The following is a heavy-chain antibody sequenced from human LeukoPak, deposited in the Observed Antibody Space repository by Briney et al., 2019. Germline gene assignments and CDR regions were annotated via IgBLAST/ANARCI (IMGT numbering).Heavy chain of an antibody. V-gene: IGHV1-69*04. Sequence: SVKVSCKASGGTFSSYAISWVRQAPGQGLEWMGRIIPILGIANYAQKFQGRVTITADKSTSTAYMELSSLRSEDTAVYYCAKAPLGGDILPGGAFDIWGLGTMVTVS. CDR3: AKAPLGGDILPGGAFDI. CDR1: GGTFSSYA. CDR2: IIPILGIA. D-gene: IGHD3-9*01. J-gene: IGHJ3*02.